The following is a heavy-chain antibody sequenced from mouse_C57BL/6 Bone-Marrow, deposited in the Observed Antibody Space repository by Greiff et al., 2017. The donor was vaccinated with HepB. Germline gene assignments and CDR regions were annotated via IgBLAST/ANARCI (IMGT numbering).Heavy chain of an antibody. D-gene: IGHD1-1*01. CDR2: INYDGSST. CDR3: ARGGHYYGSSYPAWFAY. V-gene: IGHV5-16*01. Sequence: EVKLVESEGGLVQPGRSMKLSCTASGFTFSDYYMAWVRQVPEKGLEWVANINYDGSSTYYLDSLKSRFIISRDNAKNILYLQMSSLKSEDTATYYCARGGHYYGSSYPAWFAYWGQGTLVTVSA. J-gene: IGHJ3*01. CDR1: GFTFSDYY.